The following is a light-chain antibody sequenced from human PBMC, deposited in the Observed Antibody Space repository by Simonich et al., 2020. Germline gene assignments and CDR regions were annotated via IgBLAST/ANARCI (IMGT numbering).Light chain of an antibody. Sequence: SSELTQDPAVSVALGQTVRITCQGDSLRSYYASWYQQKPGQAPVLVIYGKNNRPSGSPDRFSASSSGNTASLTITGAQAEDEADYYCNSRDSSGNHVVFGGGTKLTVL. CDR3: NSRDSSGNHVV. CDR1: SLRSYY. V-gene: IGLV3-19*01. J-gene: IGLJ2*01. CDR2: GKN.